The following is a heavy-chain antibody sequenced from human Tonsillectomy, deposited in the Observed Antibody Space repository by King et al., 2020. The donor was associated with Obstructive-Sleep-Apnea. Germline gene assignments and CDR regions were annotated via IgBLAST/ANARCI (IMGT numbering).Heavy chain of an antibody. CDR2: ISSSGSTI. D-gene: IGHD4-17*01. CDR3: TRETTVTTFDY. V-gene: IGHV3-11*01. J-gene: IGHJ4*02. CDR1: GFSFSDYY. Sequence: GQLVQSGGGLVEPGGSLRLSCAASGFSFSDYYMTWIRQAPGKGLEWVSYISSSGSTIYYADSVRGRFTISRDNVKSSLYLQMNSLRVDDTAVYYCTRETTVTTFDYWGQGTLVTVSS.